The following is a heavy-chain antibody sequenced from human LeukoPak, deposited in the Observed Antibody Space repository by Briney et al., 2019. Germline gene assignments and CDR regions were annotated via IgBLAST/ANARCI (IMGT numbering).Heavy chain of an antibody. CDR1: VGSISSSSDY. CDR2: IYYSGST. CDR3: ARHGWYGGLPDC. V-gene: IGHV4-39*01. D-gene: IGHD1-26*01. J-gene: IGHJ4*02. Sequence: PSETLSLTCTVSVGSISSSSDYWGCIRQPPGKGLEWIGSIYYSGSTYYNPSLKSRVTISVDTSKNQFSLKLSSVTAADAAVYYCARHGWYGGLPDCWGQGTLVTVSS.